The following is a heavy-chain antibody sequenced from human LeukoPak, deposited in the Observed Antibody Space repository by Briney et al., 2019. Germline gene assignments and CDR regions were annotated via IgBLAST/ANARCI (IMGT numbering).Heavy chain of an antibody. D-gene: IGHD2-2*01. J-gene: IGHJ4*02. CDR3: AKDHDCSSTSCYDGVDY. CDR2: IWCDGSNK. CDR1: GFTFSSYG. V-gene: IGHV3-33*06. Sequence: GGSLRLSCAASGFTFSSYGMHWVRQAPGKGLEWVAVIWCDGSNKYYADSVEGRFTISRDNSKNTLYLQMNSLRAEDTAVYYCAKDHDCSSTSCYDGVDYWGQGTLVTVSS.